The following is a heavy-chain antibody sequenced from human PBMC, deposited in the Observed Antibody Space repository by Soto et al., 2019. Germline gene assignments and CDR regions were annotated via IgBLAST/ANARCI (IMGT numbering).Heavy chain of an antibody. CDR2: FDPEDGET. Sequence: GASVKVSCKVSGYTLTELSMHWVRQAPGKGLEWMGGFDPEDGETIYAQKFQGRVTMTEDTSTDTAYMELSSLRSEDTAVYYCATNTYYYGSGSSKEVDYWGQGTLVTLSS. CDR3: ATNTYYYGSGSSKEVDY. D-gene: IGHD3-10*01. CDR1: GYTLTELS. V-gene: IGHV1-24*01. J-gene: IGHJ4*02.